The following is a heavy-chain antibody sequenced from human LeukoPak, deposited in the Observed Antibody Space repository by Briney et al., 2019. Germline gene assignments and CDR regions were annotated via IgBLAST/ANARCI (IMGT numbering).Heavy chain of an antibody. CDR3: ARPCSSGSNYYYGMDV. Sequence: ASVKVSCKASGYTFTSYGISWVRQAPGQGLGWMGWISAYNGNTNYAQKLQGRVTMTTDTSTSTAYMELRSLRSDDTAVYYCARPCSSGSNYYYGMDVWGQGTTVTVSS. CDR1: GYTFTSYG. D-gene: IGHD6-19*01. J-gene: IGHJ6*02. V-gene: IGHV1-18*01. CDR2: ISAYNGNT.